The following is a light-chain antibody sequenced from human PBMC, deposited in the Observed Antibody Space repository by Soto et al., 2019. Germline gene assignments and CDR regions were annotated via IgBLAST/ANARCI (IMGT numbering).Light chain of an antibody. Sequence: QSVLTQPPSASGTPGQRVTISCSGSSSNIGSDYVYWYQQHPRTAPKHLIYRNNQGTSGVPDRFSGSKSGTSASLAISALRSEDDADDDGAASDENLSGTTWVFGRGTKLTVL. J-gene: IGLJ3*02. CDR1: SSNIGSDY. V-gene: IGLV1-47*01. CDR2: RNN. CDR3: AASDENLSGTTWV.